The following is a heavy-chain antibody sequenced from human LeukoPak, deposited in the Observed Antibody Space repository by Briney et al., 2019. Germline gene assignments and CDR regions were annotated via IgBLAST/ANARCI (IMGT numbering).Heavy chain of an antibody. D-gene: IGHD5-18*01. V-gene: IGHV4-61*02. CDR2: IYTSGST. CDR3: ARDREIQLWSYWGGFDP. J-gene: IGHJ5*02. Sequence: KPSETLSLTCTVSGGSISSGSYYWSWIRQPAGKGLEWIGRIYTSGSTNYNPSLKSRVTISVDTSKNQFSLKLSSVTAADTAVYYCARDREIQLWSYWGGFDPWGQGTLVTVSS. CDR1: GGSISSGSYY.